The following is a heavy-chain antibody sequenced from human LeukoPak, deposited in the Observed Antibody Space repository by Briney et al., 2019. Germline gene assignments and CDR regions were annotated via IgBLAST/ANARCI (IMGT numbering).Heavy chain of an antibody. CDR2: IWYGGSNK. CDR1: GFTFSSYG. CDR3: AKDRAAAGIRYYYMDV. Sequence: PGRSLRLSCAASGFTFSSYGMHWVRQAPGKGLEWVAVIWYGGSNKYYADSVKGRFTISRDNSKNTLYLQMNSLRAEDTAVYYCAKDRAAAGIRYYYMDVWGKGTTVTVSS. V-gene: IGHV3-30*18. J-gene: IGHJ6*03. D-gene: IGHD6-13*01.